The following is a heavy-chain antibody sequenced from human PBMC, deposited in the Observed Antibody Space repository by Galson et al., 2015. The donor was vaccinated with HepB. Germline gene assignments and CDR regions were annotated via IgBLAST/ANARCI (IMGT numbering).Heavy chain of an antibody. D-gene: IGHD6-19*01. CDR1: GFTVSSNY. CDR2: IYSGGST. Sequence: SLRLSCAASGFTVSSNYMSWVRQAPGKGLEWVSVIYSGGSTYYADSVKGRFTISRDNSKNTLYLQMNSLRAEDTAVYYCAREGIAVTGQWDRGYYYYGMDVWGQGTTVTVSS. J-gene: IGHJ6*02. CDR3: AREGIAVTGQWDRGYYYYGMDV. V-gene: IGHV3-53*01.